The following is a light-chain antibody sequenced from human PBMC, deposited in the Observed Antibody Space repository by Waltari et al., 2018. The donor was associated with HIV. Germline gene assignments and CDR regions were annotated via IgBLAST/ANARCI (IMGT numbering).Light chain of an antibody. CDR2: SAS. CDR3: QQFNSFPFT. CDR1: QSIGNS. Sequence: DIQMTQSPSSVSASVGDSVTITCRASQSIGNSLAWYQQKPGQAPKLLINSASSLQSGVQSRFSDSGSGTDFTLTINSLQPEDFTTYYCQQFNSFPFTFGPGTKVDVK. V-gene: IGKV1-12*02. J-gene: IGKJ3*01.